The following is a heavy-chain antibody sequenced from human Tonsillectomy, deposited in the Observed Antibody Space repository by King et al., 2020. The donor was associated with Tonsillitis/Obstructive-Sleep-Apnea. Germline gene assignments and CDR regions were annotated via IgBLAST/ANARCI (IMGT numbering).Heavy chain of an antibody. J-gene: IGHJ4*02. CDR3: ARDLMTTVTKAPRTPHFVY. D-gene: IGHD4-11*01. V-gene: IGHV1-18*01. Sequence: QLVQSGAEVKKPGASVKVSCKASGYTFTSYGISWVRQAPGQGLEWMGWISAYNGNTNYAQKLQGRVTMTTDTSTSTDYMELRSLRSDDTAVYYCARDLMTTVTKAPRTPHFVYWGQGTLVTVSS. CDR1: GYTFTSYG. CDR2: ISAYNGNT.